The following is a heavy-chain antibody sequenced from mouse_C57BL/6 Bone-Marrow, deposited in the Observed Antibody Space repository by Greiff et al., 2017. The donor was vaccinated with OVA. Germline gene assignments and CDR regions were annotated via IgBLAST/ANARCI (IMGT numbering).Heavy chain of an antibody. CDR1: GFSLTSYG. V-gene: IGHV2-2*01. D-gene: IGHD1-1*01. CDR2: IWSGGST. CDR3: ARNYGSSYSYFDY. J-gene: IGHJ2*01. Sequence: VQLQQSGPGLVQPSQSLSITCTVSGFSLTSYGVHWVRQSPGKGLEWLGVIWSGGSTDYNAAFISRLSISKDNSTSQVFFKMNSLQADDTAIYYCARNYGSSYSYFDYWGQGTTLTVSS.